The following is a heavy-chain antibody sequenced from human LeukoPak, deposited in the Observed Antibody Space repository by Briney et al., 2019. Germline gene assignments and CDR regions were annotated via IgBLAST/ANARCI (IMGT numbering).Heavy chain of an antibody. CDR2: IYFSGST. D-gene: IGHD3-10*01. CDR3: ARDMMVRGVITDNWFDP. V-gene: IGHV4-39*07. Sequence: SETLSLTCTVSGGSISSSSYYWGWIRQPPGKGLEWIGSIYFSGSTYYNPSLKSRVTISVDTSKNQFSLKLSSVTAADTAVYYCARDMMVRGVITDNWFDPWGQGTLVTVSS. J-gene: IGHJ5*02. CDR1: GGSISSSSYY.